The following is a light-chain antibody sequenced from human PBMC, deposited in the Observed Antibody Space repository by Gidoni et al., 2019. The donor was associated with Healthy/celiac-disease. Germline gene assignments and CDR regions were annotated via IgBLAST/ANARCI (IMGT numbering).Light chain of an antibody. Sequence: QSVLTQPPSVSGAPGQRVTISCTGSSPNIGAGYDVNWYQQLPGTAPKLLIYGNSNRPSGVPDRFSGSKSGTSASLAITGLQAEDEADYYCQSYDSSLSGVVFGGGTKLTVL. CDR3: QSYDSSLSGVV. CDR2: GNS. J-gene: IGLJ2*01. CDR1: SPNIGAGYD. V-gene: IGLV1-40*01.